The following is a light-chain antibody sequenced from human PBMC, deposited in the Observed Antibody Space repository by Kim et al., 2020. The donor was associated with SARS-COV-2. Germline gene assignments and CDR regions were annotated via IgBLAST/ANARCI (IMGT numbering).Light chain of an antibody. CDR1: SSDVGGYNY. V-gene: IGLV2-11*01. Sequence: QSALTQPRSVSGSPGQSVTISCTGTSSDVGGYNYVSWYQQPPGKAPKLMFYDVSKRPSGVPDRFSGSNSGNTASLTITALQAEDEADYYCCSYAGSHMVFGGGTQLTVL. CDR2: DVS. J-gene: IGLJ2*01. CDR3: CSYAGSHMV.